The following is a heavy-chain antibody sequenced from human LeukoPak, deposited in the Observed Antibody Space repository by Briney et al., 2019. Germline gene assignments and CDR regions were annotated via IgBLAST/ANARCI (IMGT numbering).Heavy chain of an antibody. V-gene: IGHV3-7*01. Sequence: PGGSLRLSCEGSGFTFSNYWMSWVRQAPGEGLEWVANIRQHGSETYYGDSVKGRFTISRDNAKNSLYLQMNSLRAEDTAVYYCATYSSSNGREFQYWGQGTLVTVSS. CDR1: GFTFSNYW. D-gene: IGHD2-2*01. J-gene: IGHJ1*01. CDR3: ATYSSSNGREFQY. CDR2: IRQHGSET.